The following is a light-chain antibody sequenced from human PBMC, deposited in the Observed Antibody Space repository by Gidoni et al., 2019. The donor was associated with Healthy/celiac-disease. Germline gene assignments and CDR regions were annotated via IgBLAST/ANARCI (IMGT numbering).Light chain of an antibody. CDR3: QQYYSYPLT. CDR1: QGISSY. CDR2: AAP. V-gene: IGKV1-8*01. J-gene: IGKJ4*01. Sequence: AIRMTRSPSSFSASTGDRVTITCRASQGISSYLAWYQQKPGKAPKLLIYAAPTLQSGAPSRFSGSRSGTDFTLTISCLQSEDFATYYCQQYYSYPLTFGGGTKVEIK.